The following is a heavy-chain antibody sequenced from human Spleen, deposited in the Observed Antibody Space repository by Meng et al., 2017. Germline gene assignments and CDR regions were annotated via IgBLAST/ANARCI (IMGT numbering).Heavy chain of an antibody. J-gene: IGHJ4*02. V-gene: IGHV4-34*01. CDR3: ASYNSGWPQFDS. D-gene: IGHD6-19*01. Sequence: HAQLHQWSAGLLKPSATLSLTCGVNYGSFIGHYWSWLRQPPGTGLEWIGEINQSGSTTYNPSLKSRVTMSVDTSKNQFSLNLRSVTAADTAVYYCASYNSGWPQFDSWGQGTLVTVSS. CDR1: YGSFIGHY. CDR2: INQSGST.